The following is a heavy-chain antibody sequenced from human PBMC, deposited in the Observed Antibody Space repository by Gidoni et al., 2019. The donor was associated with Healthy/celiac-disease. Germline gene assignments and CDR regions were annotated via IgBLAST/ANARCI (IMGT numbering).Heavy chain of an antibody. CDR3: AKDRRGPFRSFCAFDI. V-gene: IGHV3-23*01. Sequence: EVQLLESGGGLVQPGGSLRLSCAASGFTVSSYAMSWVRQAPGKGLEWVSAISGSGGSTYYADSVKGRFTISRDNSKNTLYLQMNSLRAEDTAVYYCAKDRRGPFRSFCAFDIWGQGTMVTVSS. D-gene: IGHD3-16*02. CDR2: ISGSGGST. CDR1: GFTVSSYA. J-gene: IGHJ3*02.